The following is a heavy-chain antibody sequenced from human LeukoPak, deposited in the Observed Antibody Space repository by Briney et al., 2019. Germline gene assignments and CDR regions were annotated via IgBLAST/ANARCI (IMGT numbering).Heavy chain of an antibody. CDR3: LTTVVTPFSKSFDY. V-gene: IGHV1-69*01. D-gene: IGHD4-23*01. Sequence: SVKVSCKASGGTFSSYAISWVRQAPGQGLEWMGGIIPIFGTANYAQKFQGRVTITADESTSTAYMELRSLRSDDTAVYYCLTTVVTPFSKSFDYWGQGTLVTVSS. CDR2: IIPIFGTA. J-gene: IGHJ4*02. CDR1: GGTFSSYA.